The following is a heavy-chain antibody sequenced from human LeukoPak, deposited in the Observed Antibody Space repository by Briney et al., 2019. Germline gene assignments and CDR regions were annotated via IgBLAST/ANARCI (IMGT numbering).Heavy chain of an antibody. CDR3: AKASGSFYRSIDF. J-gene: IGHJ4*02. Sequence: GGSLRLSCAASGFTFSSYAMTWVRQAPGRGLEWVSGTSGSGGSTYYADSVNGRFTISRDNSKNTLYLQMNSLRAEDTAIYYCAKASGSFYRSIDFWGQGTLVTVSS. CDR1: GFTFSSYA. CDR2: TSGSGGST. D-gene: IGHD1-26*01. V-gene: IGHV3-23*01.